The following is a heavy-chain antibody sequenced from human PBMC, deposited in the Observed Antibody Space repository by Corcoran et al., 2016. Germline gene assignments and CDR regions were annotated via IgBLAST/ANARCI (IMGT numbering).Heavy chain of an antibody. CDR3: ARAAIAFRDAFDI. J-gene: IGHJ3*02. CDR1: GGSFSGYY. D-gene: IGHD6-13*01. Sequence: QVQLQQWGAGLLKPSETLSLTCAVYGGSFSGYYWSWIRQPPGKGLEWIGEINHSGSTNYNPSLKSRVTISVDTSKNQFSLKLSSVTAADTAVYYCARAAIAFRDAFDIWGQGTMVTVSS. V-gene: IGHV4-34*01. CDR2: INHSGST.